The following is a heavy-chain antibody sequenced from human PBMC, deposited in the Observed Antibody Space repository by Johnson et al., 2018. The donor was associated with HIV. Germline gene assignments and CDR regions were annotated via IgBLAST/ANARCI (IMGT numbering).Heavy chain of an antibody. Sequence: MLLVESGGGLVQPGGSLRLSCAAAGFTFSSYVMTWVRQAPGKGLEWVSTITGSGDKTWYADSVKGRFTISRDNAKNSLSLQMNSLRAEDTAIYYCAREEGSDILTRGDAFDIWGQGTMVAVSS. CDR1: GFTFSSYV. D-gene: IGHD3-9*01. CDR3: AREEGSDILTRGDAFDI. V-gene: IGHV3-23*04. J-gene: IGHJ3*02. CDR2: ITGSGDKT.